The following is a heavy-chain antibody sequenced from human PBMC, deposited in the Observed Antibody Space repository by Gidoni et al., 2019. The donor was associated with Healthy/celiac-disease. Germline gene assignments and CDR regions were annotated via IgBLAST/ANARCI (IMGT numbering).Heavy chain of an antibody. D-gene: IGHD3-16*02. J-gene: IGHJ6*02. Sequence: QVQLQQWGAGLLKPSATLSLTCAVYGGSFSGYYWSWIRQPPGKGLEWIGEINHSGSTNYNPSLKSRVTISVDTSKNQFSLKLSSVTAADTAVYYCARDLVWGSYRRPSYYYYGMDVWGQGTTVTVSS. CDR3: ARDLVWGSYRRPSYYYYGMDV. CDR1: GGSFSGYY. V-gene: IGHV4-34*01. CDR2: INHSGST.